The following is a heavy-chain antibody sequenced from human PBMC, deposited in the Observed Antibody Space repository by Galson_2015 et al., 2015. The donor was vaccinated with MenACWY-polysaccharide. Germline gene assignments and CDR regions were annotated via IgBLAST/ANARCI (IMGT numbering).Heavy chain of an antibody. CDR1: GFSFRRHA. V-gene: IGHV3-30-3*01. D-gene: IGHD6-6*01. J-gene: IGHJ4*02. CDR3: ARQLDYSSSSGLWYFDC. CDR2: ISYDGSNK. Sequence: LRLSCAASGFSFRRHAMHWVRQTPGKGLEWVAVISYDGSNKYYADSVKGRFTISRDNSKNTLSVQMDSLRPEDTAVYYCARQLDYSSSSGLWYFDCWGQGTLVTVSS.